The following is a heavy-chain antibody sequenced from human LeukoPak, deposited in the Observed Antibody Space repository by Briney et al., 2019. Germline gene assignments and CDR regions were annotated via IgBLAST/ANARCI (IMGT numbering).Heavy chain of an antibody. CDR3: ARRISGAWFDP. D-gene: IGHD2-15*01. J-gene: IGHJ5*02. CDR1: GFSISSGYY. V-gene: IGHV4-38-2*02. Sequence: PSETLSLTCSVSGFSISSGYYWGWIRQPPGKGLDWIGIIYHSGSTYYNPSLKSRVTMSVDTSKNQFSLKLSSVTAADTVVYYCARRISGAWFDPWGQGTLVTVSS. CDR2: IYHSGST.